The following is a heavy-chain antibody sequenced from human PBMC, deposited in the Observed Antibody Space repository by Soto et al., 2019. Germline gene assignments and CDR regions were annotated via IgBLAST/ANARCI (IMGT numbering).Heavy chain of an antibody. CDR3: ARGVSSSSWYVCCYYYYGMDV. D-gene: IGHD6-13*01. V-gene: IGHV1-3*01. CDR2: INAGNGNT. Sequence: GASVKVSCKASGYTFTSYAMHWVRQAPGQRLEWMGWINAGNGNTKYSQKFQGRVTITRDTSASTAYMELSSLRSEDTVVYYCARGVSSSSWYVCCYYYYGMDVWGQGTTVTVSS. CDR1: GYTFTSYA. J-gene: IGHJ6*02.